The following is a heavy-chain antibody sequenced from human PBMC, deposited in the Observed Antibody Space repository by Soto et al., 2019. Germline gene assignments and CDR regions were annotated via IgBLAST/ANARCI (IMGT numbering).Heavy chain of an antibody. CDR2: TISKTHGGTI. V-gene: IGHV3-15*07. CDR1: GLTFSGAW. J-gene: IGHJ6*02. CDR3: TTEYYYGLNV. Sequence: EAQLVESGGGLVKPGESLRLSCAVSGLTFSGAWMNWVRQAPGKGLEWVGRTISKTHGGTIEYAAPVKGRFTISRDDSKNTLSLQMNSLKTEDTAVYYCTTEYYYGLNVWGQGTTVTVSS.